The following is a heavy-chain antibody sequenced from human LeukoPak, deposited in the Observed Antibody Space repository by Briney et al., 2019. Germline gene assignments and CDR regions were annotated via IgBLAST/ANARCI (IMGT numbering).Heavy chain of an antibody. Sequence: ASVKLSCTASGYTFTSYGISWVRQAPAQGLEWMGWISAYNGNTNYAQKLQGRVTMTTDTSTSTAYMELRSLRSDDTAVYYCARDQGYYDSSGYELQIDYWGQGTLVTVSS. CDR2: ISAYNGNT. J-gene: IGHJ4*02. V-gene: IGHV1-18*01. CDR1: GYTFTSYG. D-gene: IGHD3-22*01. CDR3: ARDQGYYDSSGYELQIDY.